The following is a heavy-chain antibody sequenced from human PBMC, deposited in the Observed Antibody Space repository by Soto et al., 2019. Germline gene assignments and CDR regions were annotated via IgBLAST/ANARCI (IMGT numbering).Heavy chain of an antibody. CDR2: IHYSGTT. CDR1: GGSISGGRYY. J-gene: IGHJ4*02. V-gene: IGHV4-31*03. CDR3: ARGGGVIAPVDF. Sequence: QVQLQESGPGLVKASQTLSLTCTVSGGSISGGRYYWSWIRQHPGKGLEWIGNIHYSGTTHYNPSLKSRFTISIDTSKYNFSLKLRSVTAADTAVYFCARGGGVIAPVDFWGQGTLVTVSS. D-gene: IGHD3-16*02.